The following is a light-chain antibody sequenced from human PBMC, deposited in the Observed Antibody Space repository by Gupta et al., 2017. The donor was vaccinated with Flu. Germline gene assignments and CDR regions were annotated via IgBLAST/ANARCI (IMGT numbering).Light chain of an antibody. CDR3: QQYYRTLRLT. CDR2: WAS. J-gene: IGKJ2*01. CDR1: QSVLYSSNNKNY. V-gene: IGKV4-1*01. Sequence: DIVMTQSPDSLAVSLGERATINCKSSQSVLYSSNNKNYLAWYQQKPGQPPKLLIYWASTRESGVPDRFSGSGSGTDFTLTISSLQAEDVAVYYCQQYYRTLRLTFGQGTNLEIK.